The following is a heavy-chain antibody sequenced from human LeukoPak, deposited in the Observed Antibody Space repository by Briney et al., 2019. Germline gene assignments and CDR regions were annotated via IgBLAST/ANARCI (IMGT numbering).Heavy chain of an antibody. CDR3: ARDPLYEHYYDSSGYL. CDR2: IYYSGST. D-gene: IGHD3-22*01. V-gene: IGHV4-39*07. Sequence: GSLRLSCAASGFTVSSDYMSWVRQPPGKGLEWIGSIYYSGSTYYNPSLKSRVTISVDTSKNQFSLKLSSVTAADTAVYYCARDPLYEHYYDSSGYLWGQGTLVTVSS. CDR1: GFTVSSDY. J-gene: IGHJ4*02.